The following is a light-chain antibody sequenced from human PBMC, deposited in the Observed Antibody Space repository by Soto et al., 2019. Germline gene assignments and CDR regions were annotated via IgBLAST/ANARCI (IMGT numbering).Light chain of an antibody. CDR3: RPYTPFSSSV. J-gene: IGLJ1*01. Sequence: QSALTQPASVSGSPGQSITISCAGTNSDVGAYSYVSWYQQYPGKAPKLLIYDVGARPSGISDRFSGSKSGNTASLTISGLQAEDEADYYCRPYTPFSSSVFASG. CDR2: DVG. V-gene: IGLV2-14*03. CDR1: NSDVGAYSY.